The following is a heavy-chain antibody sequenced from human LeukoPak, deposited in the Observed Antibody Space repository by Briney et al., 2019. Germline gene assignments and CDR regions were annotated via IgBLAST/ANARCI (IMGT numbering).Heavy chain of an antibody. CDR1: GGSISSGGYS. CDR2: IYHSGRT. Sequence: PSETLSLTCAVSGGSISSGGYSWSWIRQPPGKGLEWIGYIYHSGRTYYNPSLKSRVTISVDTSKNQFSVKLSSVTAADTAVYYCARYPGSGYSSYYGMDVWGQGTTVTVSS. J-gene: IGHJ6*02. CDR3: ARYPGSGYSSYYGMDV. V-gene: IGHV4-30-2*02. D-gene: IGHD3-22*01.